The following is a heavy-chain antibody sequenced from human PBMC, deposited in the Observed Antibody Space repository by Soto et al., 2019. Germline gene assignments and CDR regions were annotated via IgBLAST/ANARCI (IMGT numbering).Heavy chain of an antibody. CDR2: TYYGSKWYN. D-gene: IGHD6-13*01. Sequence: LSQTLSLTCAISGDSVSRNNAAWNWIRQSPSRGLEWLGRTYYGSKWYNDYAVYGKSRININPDTSKPPFSLQLNTLRALATAVYYCAKDRCAPVWCRSWYVWAQGSLLAVTS. V-gene: IGHV6-1*01. CDR1: GDSVSRNNAA. J-gene: IGHJ4*02. CDR3: AKDRCAPVWCRSWYV.